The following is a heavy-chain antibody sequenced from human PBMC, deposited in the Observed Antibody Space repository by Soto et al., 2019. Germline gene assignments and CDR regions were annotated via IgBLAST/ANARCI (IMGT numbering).Heavy chain of an antibody. J-gene: IGHJ3*02. Sequence: GESLKISCKGSGYSFTTYWIGWVRQMPGKGLEWMGVIYPGDSDTRYSPSFQGQVTISVDKSISTTYLQWSSLKASDTAMYFCARHRAARRLDAFDIWGQGTMVTVSS. CDR1: GYSFTTYW. V-gene: IGHV5-51*01. CDR3: ARHRAARRLDAFDI. CDR2: IYPGDSDT. D-gene: IGHD6-6*01.